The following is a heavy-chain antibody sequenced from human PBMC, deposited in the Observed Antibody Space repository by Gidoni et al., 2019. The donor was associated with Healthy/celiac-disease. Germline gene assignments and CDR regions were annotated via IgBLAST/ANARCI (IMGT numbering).Heavy chain of an antibody. V-gene: IGHV3-21*01. Sequence: EVQLVESGGGLVKPGGSLRLSCAASGFTFSSYSMNWVRQAPGKGLEWVSSISRSSSYIYYADSVKGRFTISRDNAKNSLYLQMNSLRAEDTAVYYCASFVPTLGWGIDYWGQGTLVTVSS. CDR1: GFTFSSYS. CDR2: ISRSSSYI. CDR3: ASFVPTLGWGIDY. J-gene: IGHJ4*02. D-gene: IGHD2-8*02.